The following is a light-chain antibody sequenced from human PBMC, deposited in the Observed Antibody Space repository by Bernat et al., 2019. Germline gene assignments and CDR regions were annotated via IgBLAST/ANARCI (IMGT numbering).Light chain of an antibody. CDR2: GAS. Sequence: EIVMTQSPATLSVSPGERATLSCRASQSVSSNLAWYQQKPGQAPSLLIYGASTRATGIPARFSGSESGTEFTLTVSSLQSEDLAVYYCQQYNDWPLTFGGGTKVEIK. V-gene: IGKV3-15*01. CDR1: QSVSSN. J-gene: IGKJ4*01. CDR3: QQYNDWPLT.